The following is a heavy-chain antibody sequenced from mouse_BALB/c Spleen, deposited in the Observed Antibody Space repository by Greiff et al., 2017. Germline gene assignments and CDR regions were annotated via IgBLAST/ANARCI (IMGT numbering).Heavy chain of an antibody. Sequence: EVQRVESGGGLVQPGGSLRLSCATSGFTFTDYYMSWVRQPPGKALEWLGFIRNKANGYTTEYSASVKGRFTISRDNDQSILYLQMNTLRAEDSATYYCARFTTVVATRAMDYWGQGTSVTVSS. CDR1: GFTFTDYY. CDR3: ARFTTVVATRAMDY. J-gene: IGHJ4*01. V-gene: IGHV7-3*02. CDR2: IRNKANGYTT. D-gene: IGHD1-1*01.